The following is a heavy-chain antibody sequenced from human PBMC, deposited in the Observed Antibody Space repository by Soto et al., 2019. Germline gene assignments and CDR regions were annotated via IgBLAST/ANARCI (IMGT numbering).Heavy chain of an antibody. V-gene: IGHV3-23*01. CDR3: AKARGHITMVRGVIRSCDY. D-gene: IGHD3-10*01. CDR1: GFTFSSYA. J-gene: IGHJ4*02. Sequence: EVQLLESGGGLVQPGGSLRLSCAASGFTFSSYAMSWVRQAPGKGLEWVSAISGSGGSTYYADSVKGRFTISRDNSKNTLYLQMNSLRAEDTAVYYCAKARGHITMVRGVIRSCDYWGQGTLVTVSS. CDR2: ISGSGGST.